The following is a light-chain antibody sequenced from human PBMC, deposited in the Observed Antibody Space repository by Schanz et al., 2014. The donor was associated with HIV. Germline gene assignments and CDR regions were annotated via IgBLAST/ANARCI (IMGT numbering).Light chain of an antibody. CDR2: DNT. V-gene: IGLV1-44*01. Sequence: SVLTQPPSASGTPGQRVTISCSGSSSNIGAGYDVHWYQQLPGTAPKLLIFDNTNRPSGVPARFSGSKSGSSASLAISGLQDDDEADYYCAAWDDGLSGRVFGGGTKVTVL. CDR1: SSNIGAGYD. J-gene: IGLJ2*01. CDR3: AAWDDGLSGRV.